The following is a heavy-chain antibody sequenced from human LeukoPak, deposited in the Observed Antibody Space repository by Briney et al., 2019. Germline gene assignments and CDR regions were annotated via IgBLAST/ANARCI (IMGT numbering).Heavy chain of an antibody. CDR1: GYTFTGYY. V-gene: IGHV1-2*02. J-gene: IGHJ4*02. CDR3: ARRAAAANGGSYFHY. D-gene: IGHD6-13*01. CDR2: INPNSGAT. Sequence: SSVLVRCPASGYTFTGYYLLWVRRAPGQGLEWMGWINPNSGATNYAQKFQDRVTMTRDTSISTAYMELSRLRSDDTAVYYCARRAAAANGGSYFHYWGQ.